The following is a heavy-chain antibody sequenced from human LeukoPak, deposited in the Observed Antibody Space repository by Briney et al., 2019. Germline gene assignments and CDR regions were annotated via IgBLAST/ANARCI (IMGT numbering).Heavy chain of an antibody. Sequence: SETLSLTCTVSGGSISSYYWSWIRQPPGKGLEWFGYIYYSGSTNYNPSLKSRVTISVDTSKNQFSLKLSSVTAADTAVYYCARVTYYYGSGTRFYYMDVWGKGTTVTVSS. V-gene: IGHV4-59*01. CDR2: IYYSGST. CDR3: ARVTYYYGSGTRFYYMDV. D-gene: IGHD3-10*01. J-gene: IGHJ6*03. CDR1: GGSISSYY.